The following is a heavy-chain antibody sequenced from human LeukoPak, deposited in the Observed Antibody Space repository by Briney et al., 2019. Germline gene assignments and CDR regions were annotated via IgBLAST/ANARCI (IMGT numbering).Heavy chain of an antibody. CDR2: IGGDGNRA. J-gene: IGHJ5*02. D-gene: IGHD6-13*01. V-gene: IGHV3-74*01. CDR3: VRDIAPVGTVWFDP. Sequence: GGSLRLSCAASGFTFSSDAMSWVRQAPGKGPVWVSRIGGDGNRATYADFVKGRFTISRDNAKNTLDLQMNSLRVDDTALYYCVRDIAPVGTVWFDPWGQGTLVTVSS. CDR1: GFTFSSDA.